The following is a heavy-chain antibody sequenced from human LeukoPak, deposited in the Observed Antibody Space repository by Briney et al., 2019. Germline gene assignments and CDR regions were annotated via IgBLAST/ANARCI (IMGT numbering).Heavy chain of an antibody. CDR3: ARGAAYCGGDCSFYMDV. CDR2: IIPIFGTA. CDR1: GGTFSSYA. Sequence: SVKVSCKASGGTFSSYAISWMRQAPGQGLEWMGGIIPIFGTANYAQKFQGRVTITTDESTSTAYMELSSLRSEDTAVYYCARGAAYCGGDCSFYMDVWGKGTTVTVSS. V-gene: IGHV1-69*05. D-gene: IGHD2-21*02. J-gene: IGHJ6*03.